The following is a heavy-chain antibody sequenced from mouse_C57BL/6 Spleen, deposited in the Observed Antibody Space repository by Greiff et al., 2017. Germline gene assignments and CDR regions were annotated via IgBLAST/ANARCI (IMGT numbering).Heavy chain of an antibody. CDR1: GYTFTSYW. V-gene: IGHV1-64*01. Sequence: QVQLQQPGAELVKPGASVKLSCKASGYTFTSYWMHWVKQRPGQGLEWIGMIHPNSGSTNYNEKFKSKATLTVDKSSSTAYMQLSSLTSEDSAVYYCARSTAQATGDYAMDYWGQGTSVTVSS. J-gene: IGHJ4*01. CDR2: IHPNSGST. CDR3: ARSTAQATGDYAMDY. D-gene: IGHD3-2*02.